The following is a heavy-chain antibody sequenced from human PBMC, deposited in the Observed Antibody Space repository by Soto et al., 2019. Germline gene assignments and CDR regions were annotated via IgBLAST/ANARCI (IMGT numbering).Heavy chain of an antibody. Sequence: SETLSLTCTVSGGSINNYYWGWIRQPPGKGLEWIAYIYYSGSTNYNPSFKSRVIVSVDTSRNQFSLKLSSLTAADTAVYYCARGYCSSTSCSDPWGQGTLVTVSS. CDR3: ARGYCSSTSCSDP. CDR2: IYYSGST. J-gene: IGHJ5*02. D-gene: IGHD2-2*01. V-gene: IGHV4-59*01. CDR1: GGSINNYY.